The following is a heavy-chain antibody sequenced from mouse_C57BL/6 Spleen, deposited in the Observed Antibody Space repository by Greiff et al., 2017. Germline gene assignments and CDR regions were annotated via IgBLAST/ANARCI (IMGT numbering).Heavy chain of an antibody. CDR3: ARSHYYGSRGAMDY. Sequence: VQLQQPGAELVRPGTSVKLSCKASGYAFTNYLIEWVKQRPGQGLEWIGVFNPGSGGTNYNEKFKGKATLTADKSSSTAYMQLSSLTSEDSAVYFCARSHYYGSRGAMDYWGQGTSVTVSS. CDR2: FNPGSGGT. D-gene: IGHD1-1*01. J-gene: IGHJ4*01. CDR1: GYAFTNYL. V-gene: IGHV1-54*01.